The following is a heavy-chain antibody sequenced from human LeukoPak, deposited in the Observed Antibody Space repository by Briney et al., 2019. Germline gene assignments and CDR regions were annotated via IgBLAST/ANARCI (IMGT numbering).Heavy chain of an antibody. CDR2: INHSGST. V-gene: IGHV4-34*01. CDR3: ARRPLGYCSSTSCPTPYHFDY. CDR1: GGSFSGYY. D-gene: IGHD2-2*01. Sequence: PSETLSLTCAVYGGSFSGYYWSWIRQPPGKGLEWIGEINHSGSTNYNPSLKSRVTISVDTSKNQFSLKLSSVTAADTAVYYCARRPLGYCSSTSCPTPYHFDYWGQGTLVTVSS. J-gene: IGHJ4*02.